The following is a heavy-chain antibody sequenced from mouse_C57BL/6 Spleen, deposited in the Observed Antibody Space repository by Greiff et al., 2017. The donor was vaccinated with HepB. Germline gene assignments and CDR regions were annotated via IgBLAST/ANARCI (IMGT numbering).Heavy chain of an antibody. J-gene: IGHJ2*01. CDR3: ARGNWAVDY. V-gene: IGHV1-59*01. CDR1: GYTFTSYW. Sequence: QVQLKQPGAELVRPGTSVKLSCKASGYTFTSYWMHWVKQRPGQGLEWIGVIDPSDSYTNYNQKFKGKATLTVDTSSSTAYMQLSSLTSEDSAVYYCARGNWAVDYWGQGTTLTVSS. CDR2: IDPSDSYT. D-gene: IGHD4-1*01.